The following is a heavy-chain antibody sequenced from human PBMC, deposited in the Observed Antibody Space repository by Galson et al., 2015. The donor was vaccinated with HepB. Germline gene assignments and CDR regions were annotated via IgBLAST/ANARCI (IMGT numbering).Heavy chain of an antibody. D-gene: IGHD4-17*01. J-gene: IGHJ4*02. CDR3: TRRGDYGDYIDY. CDR2: TRSKPYSYAT. CDR1: GFTFSGSA. V-gene: IGHV3-73*01. Sequence: SLRLSCAASGFTFSGSALHWVRQASGKGLEWVGRTRSKPYSYATEYSASVKGRFTISRDDSKSTAYLQMTTLKTEDTAVYYCTRRGDYGDYIDYWGQGTLVTVSS.